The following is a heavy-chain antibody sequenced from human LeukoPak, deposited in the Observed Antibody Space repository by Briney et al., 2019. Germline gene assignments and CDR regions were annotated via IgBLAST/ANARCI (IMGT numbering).Heavy chain of an antibody. CDR2: IYSGGST. CDR1: GFTVSSHY. V-gene: IGHV3-53*01. J-gene: IGHJ5*02. CDR3: ARDRRVPAAIREVWFDP. D-gene: IGHD2-2*01. Sequence: GGSLRLSCAASGFTVSSHYMSWVRQAPGKGLEWVSIIYSGGSTYYADSVKGRFTISRDNSKNTLYLQMNSLRAEDTAVYYCARDRRVPAAIREVWFDPWGQGTLVTVSS.